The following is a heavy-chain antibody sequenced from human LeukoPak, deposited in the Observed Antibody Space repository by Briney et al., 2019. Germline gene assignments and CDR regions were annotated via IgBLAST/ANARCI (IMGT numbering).Heavy chain of an antibody. CDR3: ATRLGYCTNGVCYYYFDY. CDR1: GGSISSYY. CDR2: IYYSGST. V-gene: IGHV4-59*01. D-gene: IGHD2-8*01. J-gene: IGHJ4*02. Sequence: SETLSLTCTVSGGSISSYYWSWIRQPPGKGLEWIRYIYYSGSTNYNPSLKSRVTISVDTSKNQFSLKLSSVTAAGTAVYYCATRLGYCTNGVCYYYFDYWGQGTLVTVSS.